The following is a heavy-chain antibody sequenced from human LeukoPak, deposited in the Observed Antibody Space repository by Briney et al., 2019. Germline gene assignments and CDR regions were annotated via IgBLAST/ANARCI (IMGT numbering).Heavy chain of an antibody. V-gene: IGHV3-21*01. Sequence: GGSLRLSCAASGFTLSSYSMNWVRQAPGKGLEWVSSISSSSSYIYYADSVKGRFTISRDNAKNSLYLQMNSLRAEDTAVYYCARISDSSGYAGAFDIWGQGTMVTVSS. D-gene: IGHD3-22*01. CDR1: GFTLSSYS. J-gene: IGHJ3*02. CDR2: ISSSSSYI. CDR3: ARISDSSGYAGAFDI.